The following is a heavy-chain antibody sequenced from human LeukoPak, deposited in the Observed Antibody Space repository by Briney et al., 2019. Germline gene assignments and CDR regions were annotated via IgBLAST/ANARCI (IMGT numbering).Heavy chain of an antibody. CDR2: IYPGDSDT. Sequence: GQSLKISCKGSGYSFISNWIGWVRQMPGKGLEWKGIIYPGDSDTRYSPSFQGQVTISADKTINTAYLQWSSLKASDTAMYYCARRDDILTGCLDYWGQGTLVSVSS. J-gene: IGHJ4*02. V-gene: IGHV5-51*01. CDR3: ARRDDILTGCLDY. CDR1: GYSFISNW. D-gene: IGHD3-9*01.